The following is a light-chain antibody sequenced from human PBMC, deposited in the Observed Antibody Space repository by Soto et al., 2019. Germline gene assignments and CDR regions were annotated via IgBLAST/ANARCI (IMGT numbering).Light chain of an antibody. CDR3: QQYNSWTTIT. V-gene: IGKV3-15*01. J-gene: IGKJ5*01. Sequence: EIVMTQSPATLSVSPGERATLSCRASQSISSKLGWYQQRPGQAPRLLIYGASTRATGIPARFSGSESGTEFTLTIRSLQSEDAAVYDRQQYNSWTTITFGQGTRLEIK. CDR1: QSISSK. CDR2: GAS.